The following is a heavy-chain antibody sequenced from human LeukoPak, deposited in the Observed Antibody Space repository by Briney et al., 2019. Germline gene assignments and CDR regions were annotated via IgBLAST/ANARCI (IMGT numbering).Heavy chain of an antibody. D-gene: IGHD4/OR15-4a*01. V-gene: IGHV4-30-2*01. CDR3: ARDPNGLNWFDP. CDR1: GGSISSGGYS. CDR2: IYHSGST. Sequence: SETLSLTCAVSGGSISSGGYSWSWIRQPPGKGLEWIGYIYHSGSTYYNPSLKSRVTISVDRSKNQFSLKLSSVTAADTAVYYCARDPNGLNWFDPWGQGTLVTVSS. J-gene: IGHJ5*02.